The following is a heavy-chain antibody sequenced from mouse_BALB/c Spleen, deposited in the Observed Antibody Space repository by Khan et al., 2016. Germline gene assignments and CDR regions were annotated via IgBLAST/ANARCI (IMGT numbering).Heavy chain of an antibody. Sequence: VQLKESGPGLVKPSQSLSLTCTVTGYSITSDYAWNWIRQFPGNKLEWMGYISYSGSTSYNPSLKSRITITRDTSKNQFFLQLNSVTTEDTATYYCVRSYGYRGFAYWGQGTLVTVSA. CDR2: ISYSGST. CDR1: GYSITSDYA. CDR3: VRSYGYRGFAY. J-gene: IGHJ3*01. D-gene: IGHD2-2*01. V-gene: IGHV3-2*02.